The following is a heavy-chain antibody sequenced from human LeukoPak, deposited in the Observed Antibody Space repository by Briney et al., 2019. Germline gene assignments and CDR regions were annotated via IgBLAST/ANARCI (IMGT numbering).Heavy chain of an antibody. CDR1: GYTFTSYG. V-gene: IGHV1-18*01. Sequence: ASVKVSCKASGYTFTSYGISWVRQAPGQGLEWMGWISAYNGNTNYAQKLQGRVTMTTDTSTSTAYMELRSLRSDDTAVYYCARTQRELLATVTTGQYYFDYWGQGTLVTVSS. D-gene: IGHD4-17*01. CDR3: ARTQRELLATVTTGQYYFDY. CDR2: ISAYNGNT. J-gene: IGHJ4*02.